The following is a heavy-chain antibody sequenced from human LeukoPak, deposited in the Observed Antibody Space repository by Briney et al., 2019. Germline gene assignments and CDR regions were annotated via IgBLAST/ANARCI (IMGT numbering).Heavy chain of an antibody. CDR2: TYYRSKWYN. CDR3: ASSPAYSGSYYWYFDL. Sequence: SQTLSLTCAISGDSVSSNSAAWNWIRQSPSRGLEWLGRTYYRSKWYNDYAVSVKSRITINPDTSKNQFSLQLNSVTPEDTAVYYCASSPAYSGSYYWYFDLWGRGTLVTVSS. D-gene: IGHD1-26*01. V-gene: IGHV6-1*01. J-gene: IGHJ2*01. CDR1: GDSVSSNSAA.